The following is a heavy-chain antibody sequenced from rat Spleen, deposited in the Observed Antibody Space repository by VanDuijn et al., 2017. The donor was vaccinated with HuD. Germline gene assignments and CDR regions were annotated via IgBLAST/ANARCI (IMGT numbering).Heavy chain of an antibody. CDR3: ARPGGPFDY. V-gene: IGHV5-31*01. CDR2: ITNASGRT. J-gene: IGHJ2*01. Sequence: EVQLVESGGGLVQPGGSLKLSCVASGFTFNNYWMTWIRQAPGKGLEWVASITNASGRTYYPDSVKGRFTISRDTAQNTLYLQMNSLRSEDTATYYCARPGGPFDYWGQGVMVTVSS. CDR1: GFTFNNYW. D-gene: IGHD1-11*01.